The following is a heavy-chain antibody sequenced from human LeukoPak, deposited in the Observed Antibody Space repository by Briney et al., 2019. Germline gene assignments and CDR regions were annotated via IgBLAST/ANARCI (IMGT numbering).Heavy chain of an antibody. CDR2: ISHDGGNK. D-gene: IGHD6-13*01. V-gene: IGHV3-30*04. J-gene: IGHJ4*02. CDR3: ARDGSSWYYFDY. CDR1: GFTFSSYA. Sequence: GGSLRLSCAASGFTFSSYAMHWVRQAPGKRLEWVAFISHDGGNKKYGDSVKGRFTISRDNSKNTVYLQMNSLRAEDTAVYYCARDGSSWYYFDYWGQGTLVTVSS.